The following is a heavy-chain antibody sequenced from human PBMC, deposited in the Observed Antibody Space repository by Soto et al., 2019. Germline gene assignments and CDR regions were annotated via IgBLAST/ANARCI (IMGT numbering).Heavy chain of an antibody. D-gene: IGHD3-10*01. J-gene: IGHJ5*02. CDR2: IWYDESNK. V-gene: IGHV3-33*01. CDR1: GFTFSSYG. CDR3: ARDSASTMVRGVPWGYNWFDP. Sequence: QVQLVESGGGVVQPGRSLRLSCAASGFTFSSYGMHWVRQAPGKGLEWVAVIWYDESNKYYADSVKGRFTISRDNSKNTLYLQMNSRRAEDTAVYYCARDSASTMVRGVPWGYNWFDPWGQGTLVTVSS.